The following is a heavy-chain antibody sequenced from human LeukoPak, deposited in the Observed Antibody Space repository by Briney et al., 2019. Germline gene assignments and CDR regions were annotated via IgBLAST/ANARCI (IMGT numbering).Heavy chain of an antibody. Sequence: SVKVSCKASGGTFSSYAISWVRQAPGQGLEWMGGIIPIFGTANYAQKFQGRVTITADESTSTAYMELSSLRSEDTAVYYCARSGAARRGTFDYWGQGTLVTVSS. CDR1: GGTFSSYA. CDR3: ARSGAARRGTFDY. V-gene: IGHV1-69*01. J-gene: IGHJ4*02. D-gene: IGHD6-6*01. CDR2: IIPIFGTA.